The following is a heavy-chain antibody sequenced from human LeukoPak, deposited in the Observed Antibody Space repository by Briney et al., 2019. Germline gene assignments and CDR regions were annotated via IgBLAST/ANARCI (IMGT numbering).Heavy chain of an antibody. CDR2: IIPILGIA. D-gene: IGHD3-10*01. J-gene: IGHJ5*02. Sequence: SVKVSCKASGGTFSSYAISWVRQAPGQGLERMGRIIPILGIANYAQKFQGRVTITADKSTSTAYMELSSLRSEDTAVYYCARVAPPFGYGSGSYYNEWDWFDPWGQGTLVTVSS. CDR3: ARVAPPFGYGSGSYYNEWDWFDP. V-gene: IGHV1-69*04. CDR1: GGTFSSYA.